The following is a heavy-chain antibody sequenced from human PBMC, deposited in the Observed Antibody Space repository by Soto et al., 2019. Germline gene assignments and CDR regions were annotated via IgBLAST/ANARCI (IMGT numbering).Heavy chain of an antibody. J-gene: IGHJ6*02. CDR3: ATDGGVDYYYYGLGV. CDR1: GYTFTSYA. D-gene: IGHD3-3*01. V-gene: IGHV1-3*01. CDR2: INAGNGNT. Sequence: ASVKVSCKASGYTFTSYAMHWVRQAPGQRLEWMGWINAGNGNTKYSQKFQGRVTMTEDTRTDIAYMELSSLRSEDTAVYYCATDGGVDYYYYGLGVWGPGTTVTVSS.